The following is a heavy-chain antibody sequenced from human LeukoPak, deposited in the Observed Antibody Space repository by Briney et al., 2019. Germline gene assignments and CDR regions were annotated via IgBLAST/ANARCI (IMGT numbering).Heavy chain of an antibody. V-gene: IGHV3-48*01. CDR1: GFSFSSNP. CDR3: ARWSYDILTGYSIDY. J-gene: IGHJ4*02. Sequence: PGGSLRLSCAASGFSFSSNPMSWVRQAPGKGLEWVSYISSSSSVIQYADPVKGRFTISRDNAKNSLYLQMNSLRAEDTAVYYCARWSYDILTGYSIDYWGQGTLVTVSS. CDR2: ISSSSSVI. D-gene: IGHD3-9*01.